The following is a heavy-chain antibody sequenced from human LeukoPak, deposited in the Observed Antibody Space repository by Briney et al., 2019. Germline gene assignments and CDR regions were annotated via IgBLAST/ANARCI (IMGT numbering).Heavy chain of an antibody. V-gene: IGHV4-4*07. J-gene: IGHJ4*02. CDR2: IYTSGST. Sequence: SETLSLTCTVSGGSNSSYYWSGIRQPAGKGLEWIGRIYTSGSTNYNASLKSRVSMSVDTSKNQFSLKLSSVTAADTAVFYCARENSGSYREFDYWGQGTLVTVSS. D-gene: IGHD1-26*01. CDR3: ARENSGSYREFDY. CDR1: GGSNSSYY.